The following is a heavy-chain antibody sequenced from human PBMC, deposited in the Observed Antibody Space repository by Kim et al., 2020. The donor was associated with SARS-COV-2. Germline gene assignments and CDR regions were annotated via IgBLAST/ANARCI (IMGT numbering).Heavy chain of an antibody. CDR1: GGSISSGDCY. J-gene: IGHJ5*02. CDR2: IYYSGST. D-gene: IGHD3-3*01. CDR3: ARAPSSITIFGVAIINWFDP. Sequence: SETLSLTCTVSGGSISSGDCYWSWIRQPPGKGLEWIGYIYYSGSTYYNPSLKSRVTISVDTSKNQFSLKLSSVTAADTAVCYCARAPSSITIFGVAIINWFDPWGQGTLVTVSS. V-gene: IGHV4-30-4*01.